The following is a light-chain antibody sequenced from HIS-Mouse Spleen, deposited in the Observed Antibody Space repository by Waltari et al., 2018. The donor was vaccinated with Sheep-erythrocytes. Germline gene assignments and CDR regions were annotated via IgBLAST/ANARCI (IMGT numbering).Light chain of an antibody. CDR2: EGS. Sequence: QSALTQPASVSGSPGQSITISCTGTSSDVGSYNLVSWYQQHPGKAPKLMIYEGSKRPSGVSNRCAGCKSGNTASLTISGLQAEDEADYYCCSYAGSSTPWVFGGGTKLTVL. CDR1: SSDVGSYNL. V-gene: IGLV2-23*01. J-gene: IGLJ3*02. CDR3: CSYAGSSTPWV.